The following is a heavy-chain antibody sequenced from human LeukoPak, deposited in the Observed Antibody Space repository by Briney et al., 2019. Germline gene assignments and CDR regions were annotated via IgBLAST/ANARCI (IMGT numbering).Heavy chain of an antibody. CDR3: ARHLAGDSLYRHFDY. Sequence: GGSLRLSCAASGFTFSNSAMHWVRQAPGKGPEWVAVIWSNGNNKKYADSVQGRFTISRDNSMNTLYLQMDSLRVEDTAVFYCARHLAGDSLYRHFDYWGQGTLVTVSS. CDR1: GFTFSNSA. CDR2: IWSNGNNK. D-gene: IGHD5/OR15-5a*01. J-gene: IGHJ4*02. V-gene: IGHV3-33*01.